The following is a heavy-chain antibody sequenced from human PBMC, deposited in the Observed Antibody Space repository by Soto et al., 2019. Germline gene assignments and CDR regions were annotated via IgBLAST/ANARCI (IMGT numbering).Heavy chain of an antibody. D-gene: IGHD3-22*01. V-gene: IGHV1-2*04. CDR3: ASRLGYYDSSGYSSWFDP. CDR1: GYNFTGYY. J-gene: IGHJ5*02. CDR2: INPNSGGT. Sequence: ASVKVSCKASGYNFTGYYMHWVRQAPGQGLEWMGWINPNSGGTNYAQKFQGWVTMTRDTSISTAYMELSSLRSEDTAVYYCASRLGYYDSSGYSSWFDPWGQGTLVTVSS.